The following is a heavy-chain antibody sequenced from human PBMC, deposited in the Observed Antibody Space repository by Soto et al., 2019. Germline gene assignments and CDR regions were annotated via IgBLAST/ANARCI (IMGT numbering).Heavy chain of an antibody. J-gene: IGHJ4*02. CDR2: IKQDGSEK. Sequence: EVHLVESGGDLVQPGGSLRLSCAASGFTFSAYWMQWVRQAPGKGLEWVAIIKQDGSEKYYVDSVTGRFTISRDNAKNSLYLQMSSLRAEDTAMYYCVGSRGWRFDYWGQGHLVTVSS. D-gene: IGHD6-19*01. CDR3: VGSRGWRFDY. CDR1: GFTFSAYW. V-gene: IGHV3-7*02.